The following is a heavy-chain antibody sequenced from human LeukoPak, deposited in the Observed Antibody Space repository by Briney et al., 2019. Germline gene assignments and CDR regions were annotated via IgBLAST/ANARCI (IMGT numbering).Heavy chain of an antibody. J-gene: IGHJ4*02. D-gene: IGHD3-22*01. CDR1: GFTFSSCS. V-gene: IGHV3-21*01. CDR3: ARAGDRYYYDSSGYYPDY. CDR2: ISSSSSYI. Sequence: GSLRLSCAASGFTFSSCSMNWVRQAPGKGLEWVSSISSSSSYIYYADSVKGRFTISRDNAKNSLYLQMNSLRAEDTAVYYCARAGDRYYYDSSGYYPDYWGQGTLVTVSS.